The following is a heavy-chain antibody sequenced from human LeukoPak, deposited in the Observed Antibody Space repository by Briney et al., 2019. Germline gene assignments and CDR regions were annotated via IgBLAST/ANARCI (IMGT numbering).Heavy chain of an antibody. V-gene: IGHV3-30*18. CDR2: ISYDGSNK. J-gene: IGHJ4*02. CDR1: GFTFSSYG. D-gene: IGHD6-19*01. CDR3: AKPGSSGSFDY. Sequence: GGSLRLSCAASGFTFSSYGMHWVRQAPGKGLEWVAVISYDGSNKYYADSVKGRFTISRDNSKNTLYPQMNSLRAEDTAVYYCAKPGSSGSFDYWGQGTLVTVSS.